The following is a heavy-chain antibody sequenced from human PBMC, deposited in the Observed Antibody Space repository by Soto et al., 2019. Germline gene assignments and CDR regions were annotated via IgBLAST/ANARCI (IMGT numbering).Heavy chain of an antibody. V-gene: IGHV1-69*04. D-gene: IGHD3-9*01. J-gene: IGHJ6*02. CDR3: AGDSRHYDILTGYYKYYYYGMDV. CDR2: IIPILGIA. Sequence: GASVKASCKASGGTIRSYTISWVRQAPGQGLEWMGRIIPILGIANYAQKFQGRVTITADKSTSTAYMELSSLRSEDTAVYYCAGDSRHYDILTGYYKYYYYGMDVWGQGTTVTVSS. CDR1: GGTIRSYT.